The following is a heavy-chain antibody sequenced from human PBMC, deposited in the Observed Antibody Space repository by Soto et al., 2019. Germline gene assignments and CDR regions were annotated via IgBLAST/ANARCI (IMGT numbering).Heavy chain of an antibody. CDR2: INRNSGGT. Sequence: ASVKVSCKASGYTFTGYYMHWEQQAPGQRLEWMVWINRNSGGTNYAQNFQGWVTMTRDTFISTAYMELSRLRSDDTAVYYCARGATITSPILGYFGQGTRVTVSS. J-gene: IGHJ4*02. CDR3: ARGATITSPILGY. D-gene: IGHD5-12*01. V-gene: IGHV1-2*04. CDR1: GYTFTGYY.